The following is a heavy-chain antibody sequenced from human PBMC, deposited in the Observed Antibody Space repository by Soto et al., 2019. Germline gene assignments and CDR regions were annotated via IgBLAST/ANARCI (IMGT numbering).Heavy chain of an antibody. CDR2: ISYSGTT. D-gene: IGHD3-3*01. CDR3: AREARHDFWSGIYVHSYMDV. V-gene: IGHV4-59*11. CDR1: GDFISDHY. J-gene: IGHJ6*03. Sequence: QVQLQESGPGLVQPSETLSLTCTVSGDFISDHYWTWIRQPPGKGLEWIGYISYSGTTTYNPSLESRVTISVDTSSNQFSLTVTSVTDADTAVYYCAREARHDFWSGIYVHSYMDVWGKGTKVIVSS.